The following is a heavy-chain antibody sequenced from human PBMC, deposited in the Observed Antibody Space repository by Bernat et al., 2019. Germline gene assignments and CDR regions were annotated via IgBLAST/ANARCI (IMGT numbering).Heavy chain of an antibody. CDR1: GFTFSSYA. Sequence: QVQLVESGGGVVQPGRSLRLSCAASGFTFSSYAMHWVRQAPGKGLEWVAVISYDGSNKYYADSVKGRFTISRDNSKNTLYLQMNSQRAEDTAVYYWAGDAGRAAAGTGRGNWFDPWGQGTLVTVSS. J-gene: IGHJ5*02. V-gene: IGHV3-30-3*01. CDR2: ISYDGSNK. CDR3: AGDAGRAAAGTGRGNWFDP. D-gene: IGHD6-13*01.